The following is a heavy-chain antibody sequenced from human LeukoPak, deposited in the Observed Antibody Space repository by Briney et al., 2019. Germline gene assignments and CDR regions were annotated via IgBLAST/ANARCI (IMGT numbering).Heavy chain of an antibody. V-gene: IGHV3-7*01. CDR2: IKPDGSDK. CDR3: AELGITMIGGV. CDR1: GFSFTSSW. J-gene: IGHJ6*04. Sequence: PGGSLRLSCAASGFSFTSSWMDWVRQAPGKGLEWVANIKPDGSDKNSVDSVKGRFTISRDNAKNSLYLQMNSLKVEDTAVYYCAELGITMIGGVWGKGTTVTISS. D-gene: IGHD3-10*02.